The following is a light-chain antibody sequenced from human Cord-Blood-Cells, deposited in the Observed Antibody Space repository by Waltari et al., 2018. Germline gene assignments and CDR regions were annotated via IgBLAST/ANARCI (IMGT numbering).Light chain of an antibody. V-gene: IGKV3-11*01. CDR1: GVVSSE. CDR2: GDS. CDR3: QQRRT. J-gene: IGKJ3*01. Sequence: SHRASGVVSSELAWNQQKPGQAPRLLLYGDSNRATGIPARCGGRWSGTDWTLTISSLEPEDFAVCYCQQRRTFGPGTKVDIK.